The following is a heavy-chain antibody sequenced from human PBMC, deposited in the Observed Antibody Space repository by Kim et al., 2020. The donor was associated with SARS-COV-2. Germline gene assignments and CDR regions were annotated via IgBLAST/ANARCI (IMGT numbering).Heavy chain of an antibody. J-gene: IGHJ5*02. CDR1: GFTLSNYW. Sequence: GGSLRLSCEASGFTLSNYWMHWVRQAPGKGLVWVSRINTDESTINYADSVKGRFTISRDTAKNTLYLQMNSLRVEDTAVYYCARVSFSEFDPWGQGTLVTVSS. CDR3: ARVSFSEFDP. CDR2: INTDESTI. D-gene: IGHD3-16*01. V-gene: IGHV3-74*01.